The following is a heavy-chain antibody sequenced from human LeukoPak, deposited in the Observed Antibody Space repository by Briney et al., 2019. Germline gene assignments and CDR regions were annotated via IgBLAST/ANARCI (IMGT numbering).Heavy chain of an antibody. V-gene: IGHV4-34*01. CDR1: GGSFSGYY. J-gene: IGHJ4*02. CDR3: ARHSQGVVPAANYFDY. Sequence: SETLSLTCAVYGGSFSGYYWSWIRQPPGKGLEWIGEINHSGSTNYNPSLKSRVTISVDTSKNQFPLKLSSVTAADTAVYYCARHSQGVVPAANYFDYWGQGTLVTVSS. CDR2: INHSGST. D-gene: IGHD2-2*01.